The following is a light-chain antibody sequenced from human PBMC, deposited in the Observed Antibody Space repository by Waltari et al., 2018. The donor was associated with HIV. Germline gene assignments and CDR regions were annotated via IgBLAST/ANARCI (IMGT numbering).Light chain of an antibody. J-gene: IGLJ2*01. CDR3: VVWDDSLSGVV. V-gene: IGLV1-47*01. CDR2: RND. CDR1: MSNIGIKN. Sequence: QSLLTQPPAASETPGQRVTITCSGSMSNIGIKNVYRYQHVPGTAPKLLMYRNDQRPSGVPDRFSGSKSGTSASRAISGLRSEDEADYYCVVWDDSLSGVVFGGGTKLTVL.